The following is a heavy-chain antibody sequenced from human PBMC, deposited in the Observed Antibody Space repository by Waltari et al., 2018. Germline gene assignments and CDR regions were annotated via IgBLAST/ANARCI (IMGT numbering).Heavy chain of an antibody. CDR2: INTYGGNP. V-gene: IGHV1-18*01. CDR1: GYRFTSYG. Sequence: QFHLVPSGTEVKQPGASAKVCCTAPGYRFTSYGTTWVRQAPGQGRAWLGWINTYGGNPNYGQELQGRLTMTTDTITTTAYMELRGLRADDTALYFCARDAFRFLDFWGQGTLVTVSS. D-gene: IGHD3-3*01. CDR3: ARDAFRFLDF. J-gene: IGHJ4*02.